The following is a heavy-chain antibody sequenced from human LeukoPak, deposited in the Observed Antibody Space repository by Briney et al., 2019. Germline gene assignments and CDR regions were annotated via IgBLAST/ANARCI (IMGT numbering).Heavy chain of an antibody. CDR1: GFTFSSYW. J-gene: IGHJ4*02. CDR2: INSDGSST. CDR3: ARIPGGSGSQYDY. D-gene: IGHD3-10*01. Sequence: PGGSLRLSCAASGFTFSSYWMHWVSQIPGNGLVWVSRINSDGSSTFYADSVKGRFTTSRDNAENTVYMQMNSLRADDTAVYYCARIPGGSGSQYDYWGQGTLVIVSS. V-gene: IGHV3-74*01.